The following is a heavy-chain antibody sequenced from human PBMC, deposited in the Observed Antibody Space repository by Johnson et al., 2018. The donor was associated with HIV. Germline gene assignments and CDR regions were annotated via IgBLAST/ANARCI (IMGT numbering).Heavy chain of an antibody. D-gene: IGHD4-23*01. CDR2: INGNGGST. Sequence: VQLVESGGGLVQPGRSLRLSCAASGFTFDDYAMHWVRQAPGKVLDRVSCINGNGGSTGYADSVKGRFTITRDNAKISLYLQMNRLRAEDTALYYCASQRWKQGDAFDIWGQGKMVTVSS. CDR3: ASQRWKQGDAFDI. CDR1: GFTFDDYA. V-gene: IGHV3-9*01. J-gene: IGHJ3*02.